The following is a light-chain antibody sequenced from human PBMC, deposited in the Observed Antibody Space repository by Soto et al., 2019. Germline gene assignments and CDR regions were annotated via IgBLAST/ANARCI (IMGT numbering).Light chain of an antibody. Sequence: DIQMTQSPSTLSASVGDRVTINCRASQSIRGWLAWYQKKPGKAPRLLIYDASSLEVGVPSRFSGSGSGTEFTLAISSLQPDDSATYYCQQYGSFYTFGQGTKVDIK. CDR2: DAS. CDR1: QSIRGW. CDR3: QQYGSFYT. J-gene: IGKJ2*01. V-gene: IGKV1-5*01.